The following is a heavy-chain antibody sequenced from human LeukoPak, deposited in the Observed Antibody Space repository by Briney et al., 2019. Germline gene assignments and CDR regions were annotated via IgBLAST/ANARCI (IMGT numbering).Heavy chain of an antibody. D-gene: IGHD3-10*01. V-gene: IGHV3-33*01. CDR1: GFTFSNYG. CDR2: IWYDGSNK. J-gene: IGHJ4*02. Sequence: GGSLRLSCAASGFTFSNYGMHWVRQAPGKGLEWVAVIWYDGSNKYYADSVKGRFTISRDNSKNTLYLQMNSLRAEDTAVYYCARVGFAGSVLDYWGQGTLVTVSS. CDR3: ARVGFAGSVLDY.